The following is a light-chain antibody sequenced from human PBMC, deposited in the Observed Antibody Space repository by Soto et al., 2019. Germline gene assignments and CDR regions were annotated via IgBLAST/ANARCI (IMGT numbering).Light chain of an antibody. CDR1: ESVITY. J-gene: IGKJ5*01. CDR2: DAS. CDR3: QQRYKWPPIT. Sequence: EIVLTQSPAILSLSPGERATLSCRASESVITYLAWFQQKPGQAPRLLIYDASNRATGIPARFSGSGSVTDFTLSISSLEPEDFAVYYCQQRYKWPPITFGQGTRLEIK. V-gene: IGKV3-11*01.